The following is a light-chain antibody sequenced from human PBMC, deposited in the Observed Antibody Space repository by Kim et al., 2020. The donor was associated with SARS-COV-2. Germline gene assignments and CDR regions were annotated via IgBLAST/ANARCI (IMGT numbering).Light chain of an antibody. CDR2: DAS. Sequence: SPVERATLPCSASQSVSSYFAWYQQKPGQAPRLLIYDASNRATGIPARFSGSGSGTDFTLTISSLEPEDFAVYYCQQRSNWPPWTFGQGTKVEIK. J-gene: IGKJ1*01. CDR1: QSVSSY. V-gene: IGKV3-11*01. CDR3: QQRSNWPPWT.